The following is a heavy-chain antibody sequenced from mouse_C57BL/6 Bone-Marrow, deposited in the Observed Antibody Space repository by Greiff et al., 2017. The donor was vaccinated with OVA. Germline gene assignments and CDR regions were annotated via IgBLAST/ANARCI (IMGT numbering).Heavy chain of an antibody. D-gene: IGHD1-1*01. Sequence: VQLQQSGPVLVKPGASVKMSCKASGYTFTDYYMNWVKQSHGKSLEWIGVINPYNGGTSYNQKFKGKATLTVDKSSSTAYMELNSLTSADSAVYYCARKGYGSSYGGVYFDYWGQGTTLTVSS. CDR1: GYTFTDYY. V-gene: IGHV1-19*01. J-gene: IGHJ2*01. CDR3: ARKGYGSSYGGVYFDY. CDR2: INPYNGGT.